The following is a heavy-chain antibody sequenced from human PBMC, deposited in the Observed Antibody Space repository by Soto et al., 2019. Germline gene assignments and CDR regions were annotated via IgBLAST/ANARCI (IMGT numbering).Heavy chain of an antibody. CDR2: TYYRSKWYN. Sequence: PSQTLSLTCAISGDSVSSNSAAWNWIRQSPSRGLEWLGRTYYRSKWYNDYAVSVKSRITINPDTSKNQFSLQLNSVTPEDTAVYYCARDQHIVVDYYYYGMDVWGQGTTVTVSS. J-gene: IGHJ6*02. CDR3: ARDQHIVVDYYYYGMDV. D-gene: IGHD2-21*01. V-gene: IGHV6-1*01. CDR1: GDSVSSNSAA.